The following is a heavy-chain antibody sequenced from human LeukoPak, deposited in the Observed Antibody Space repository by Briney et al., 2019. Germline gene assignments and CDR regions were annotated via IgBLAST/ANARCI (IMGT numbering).Heavy chain of an antibody. V-gene: IGHV3-23*01. CDR2: ISGSGGST. D-gene: IGHD1-26*01. J-gene: IGHJ6*03. Sequence: GGSLRLSCAASGFTFSSYGMSWVRQAPGKGLEWVSAISGSGGSTYYADSVKGRFTISRDNSKNTLYLQMNSLRAEDTAVYYCAKDGGAPHNYYYYMDVWGKGTTVTISS. CDR1: GFTFSSYG. CDR3: AKDGGAPHNYYYYMDV.